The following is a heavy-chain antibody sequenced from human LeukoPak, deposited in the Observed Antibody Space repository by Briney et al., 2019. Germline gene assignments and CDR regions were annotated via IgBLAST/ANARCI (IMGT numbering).Heavy chain of an antibody. V-gene: IGHV1-69*13. CDR3: ARDPRYCSSTSCYSSERGYSYGLGAFDI. CDR1: GGTFSSYA. CDR2: IIPIFGTA. D-gene: IGHD2-2*02. J-gene: IGHJ3*02. Sequence: GASVKVSCKASGGTFSSYAISWVRQAPGQGLEWMGGIIPIFGTANYAQKFQGRVTITADESTSTAYMELSSLRSEDTAVYYCARDPRYCSSTSCYSSERGYSYGLGAFDIWGQGTMVTVSS.